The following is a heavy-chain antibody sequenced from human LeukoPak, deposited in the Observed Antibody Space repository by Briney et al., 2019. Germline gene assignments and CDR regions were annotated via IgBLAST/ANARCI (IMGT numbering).Heavy chain of an antibody. Sequence: PGGSLRLSCAASGFTFSTYWMHWVRQAPGKGLVWVSHINPDGSNTKYADSVKGRFTISRDNAKNTLYLQMNSLTTEDTAVYYCARDRGGRTGLDDWGQGTLVTVSS. D-gene: IGHD2-15*01. J-gene: IGHJ4*02. CDR2: INPDGSNT. CDR3: ARDRGGRTGLDD. V-gene: IGHV3-74*01. CDR1: GFTFSTYW.